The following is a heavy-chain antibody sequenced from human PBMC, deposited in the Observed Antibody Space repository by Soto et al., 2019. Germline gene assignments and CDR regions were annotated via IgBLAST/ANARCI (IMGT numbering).Heavy chain of an antibody. Sequence: LRLSCAASGFTFSSYWMHWVRQSPGKGLVWVSQIDSDGRSTTYADTVKGRFTVSRDNAKNKLFLQMNSLRAEDTAVYYCVRDYDSSGFYSGHWGQGTLVTVSS. D-gene: IGHD3-22*01. CDR1: GFTFSSYW. CDR2: IDSDGRST. J-gene: IGHJ4*02. CDR3: VRDYDSSGFYSGH. V-gene: IGHV3-74*03.